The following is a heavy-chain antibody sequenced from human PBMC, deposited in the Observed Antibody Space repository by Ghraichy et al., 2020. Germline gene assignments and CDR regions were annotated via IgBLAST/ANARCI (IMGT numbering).Heavy chain of an antibody. CDR3: ARVGQQLVRGAFDI. CDR2: ISYDGSNK. Sequence: RGSLRLSCAASGFTFSSYAMHWVRQAPGKGLEWVAVISYDGSNKYYVDSVKGRFTISRDNSKNTLYLQMNSLRAEDTAVYYCARVGQQLVRGAFDIWGQGTMVTVSS. J-gene: IGHJ3*02. V-gene: IGHV3-30*04. CDR1: GFTFSSYA. D-gene: IGHD6-13*01.